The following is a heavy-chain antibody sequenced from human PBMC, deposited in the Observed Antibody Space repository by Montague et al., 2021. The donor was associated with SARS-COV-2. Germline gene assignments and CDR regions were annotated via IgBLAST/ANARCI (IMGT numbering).Heavy chain of an antibody. CDR1: GFTFSNIW. V-gene: IGHV3-7*01. D-gene: IGHD4-23*01. CDR2: IKPDESEK. J-gene: IGHJ6*02. CDR3: AKNGGAHGLDV. Sequence: SLRLSCAASGFTFSNIWVSWVRQAPGKGLEWVANIKPDESEKNYVDSVKGRFNISRDNAKNSLYLQMDNLRAEDTAIYYCAKNGGAHGLDVWGQGTSVSVSS.